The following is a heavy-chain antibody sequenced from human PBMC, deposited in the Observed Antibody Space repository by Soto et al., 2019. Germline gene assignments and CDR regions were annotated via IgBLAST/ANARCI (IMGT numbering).Heavy chain of an antibody. CDR2: ISAYNGNT. D-gene: IGHD6-13*01. CDR3: ARDRHSSSWPQGVDY. Sequence: QVQLVQSGAEVKKPGASVKVSCKASGYTFTSYGISWVRQAPGQGLEWMGWISAYNGNTNYAQKLQGRVTMTTDTSXXTAYMERRSLRSDDTAVYYCARDRHSSSWPQGVDYWGQGTLVTVSS. V-gene: IGHV1-18*01. CDR1: GYTFTSYG. J-gene: IGHJ4*02.